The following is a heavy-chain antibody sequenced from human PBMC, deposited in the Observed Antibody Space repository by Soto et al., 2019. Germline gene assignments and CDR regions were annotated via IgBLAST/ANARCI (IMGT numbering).Heavy chain of an antibody. Sequence: LRLSCAASGFTFSSYAMSWVRQAPGKGLEWVSAISGSGGSTYYADSVKGRFTISRDNSKNTLYLQMNSLRAEDTAVYYCAKDGSGSYYPGAYWGQGTLVTVSS. CDR2: ISGSGGST. CDR3: AKDGSGSYYPGAY. J-gene: IGHJ4*02. V-gene: IGHV3-23*01. CDR1: GFTFSSYA. D-gene: IGHD3-10*01.